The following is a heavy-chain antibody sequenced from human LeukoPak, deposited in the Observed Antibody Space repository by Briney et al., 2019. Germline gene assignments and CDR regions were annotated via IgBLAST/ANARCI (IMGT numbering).Heavy chain of an antibody. CDR3: AKGHGEVAGPILSSNWFDP. D-gene: IGHD6-19*01. Sequence: QTGGSLTLSCAASGFTLDDYAMHWVRQAPGKGLEWVSGISWNSGSIGYADSVKGRFTISRDNAKNSLYLQMNSLRAEDTALYYCAKGHGEVAGPILSSNWFDPWGQGTLVTVSS. CDR2: ISWNSGSI. J-gene: IGHJ5*02. CDR1: GFTLDDYA. V-gene: IGHV3-9*01.